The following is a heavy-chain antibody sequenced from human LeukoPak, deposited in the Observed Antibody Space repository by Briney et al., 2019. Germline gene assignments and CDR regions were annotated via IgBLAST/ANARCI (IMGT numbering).Heavy chain of an antibody. CDR2: IYSGGGT. CDR1: GFTVSNNY. D-gene: IGHD6-19*01. Sequence: PGGSLRLSCRVPGFTVSNNYVSWVRQAPEKGLEWVSVIYSGGGTYYADSVKGRFTISRDNSKNTPYLQMNSLRAEDTAVYYCARDSSGPLYWGQGTLVTVSS. V-gene: IGHV3-66*01. J-gene: IGHJ4*02. CDR3: ARDSSGPLY.